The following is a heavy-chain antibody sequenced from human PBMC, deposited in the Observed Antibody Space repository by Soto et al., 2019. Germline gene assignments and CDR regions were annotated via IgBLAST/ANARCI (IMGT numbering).Heavy chain of an antibody. V-gene: IGHV3-30*18. Sequence: PGESLKISCAASGFTFSSYGMHWVRQAPGKGLEWVAVISYDGSNKYYADSVKGRFTISRDNSKNTLYLQMNSLRAEDTAVYYCAKIAQWPPGVFDYWGQGTLVTVSS. D-gene: IGHD6-19*01. CDR1: GFTFSSYG. CDR2: ISYDGSNK. CDR3: AKIAQWPPGVFDY. J-gene: IGHJ4*02.